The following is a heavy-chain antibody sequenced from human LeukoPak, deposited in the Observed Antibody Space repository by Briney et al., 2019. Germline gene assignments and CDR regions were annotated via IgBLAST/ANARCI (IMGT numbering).Heavy chain of an antibody. CDR1: GYTFTVNY. D-gene: IGHD2-2*01. CDR3: TRGAVTSWFDY. CDR2: MNPNSGVT. J-gene: IGHJ4*02. Sequence: GASVTVSCKPSGYTFTVNYLHWVRQAPGQGLEWVGWMNPNSGVTVYAQNFQGRVTMTRDTSISTAYMELSSLTSDDTAVYYCTRGAVTSWFDYWGQGSLVTVSS. V-gene: IGHV1-2*02.